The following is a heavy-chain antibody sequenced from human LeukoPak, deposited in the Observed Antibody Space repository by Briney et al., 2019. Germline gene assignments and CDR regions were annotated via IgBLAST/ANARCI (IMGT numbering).Heavy chain of an antibody. V-gene: IGHV1-8*02. CDR2: MNPNSGNT. Sequence: ASVKLSCTASGYTVSSYGISWERQAPRQGLEWMGWMNPNSGNTGYAQKFQGRVTMTRTTSISTAYMELSSLRSEDTAVYYCARAYCGGDWYSGGAWFDPWGQGTLVTVSS. CDR3: ARAYCGGDWYSGGAWFDP. D-gene: IGHD2-21*02. J-gene: IGHJ5*02. CDR1: GYTVSSYG.